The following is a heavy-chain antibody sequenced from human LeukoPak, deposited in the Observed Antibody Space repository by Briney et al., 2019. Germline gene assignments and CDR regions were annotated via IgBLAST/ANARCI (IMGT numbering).Heavy chain of an antibody. CDR1: GFTFSSYA. J-gene: IGHJ4*02. CDR3: AKDLYGSGSSPDY. CDR2: ISYDGSNK. Sequence: GGSLRLSCAASGFTFSSYAMHWVRQAPGKGLEWVAVISYDGSNKYYADSVKGRFTISRDNSKNTLYLQMNSLRAEDTAVYYCAKDLYGSGSSPDYWGQGTLVTVSS. V-gene: IGHV3-30-3*01. D-gene: IGHD3-10*01.